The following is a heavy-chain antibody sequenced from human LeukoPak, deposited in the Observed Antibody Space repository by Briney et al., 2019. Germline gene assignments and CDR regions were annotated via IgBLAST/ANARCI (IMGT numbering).Heavy chain of an antibody. CDR3: ARVGWLRSFAFDI. Sequence: GGSLRLSCAASGFTFSSYAMSWVRQAPGKGLEWVSGISGSGGSTHYADSVKGRFTISRDNSKNTLYLQMNSVRAEDTAVYYCARVGWLRSFAFDIWGQGTMVTVSS. D-gene: IGHD5-12*01. V-gene: IGHV3-23*01. CDR2: ISGSGGST. CDR1: GFTFSSYA. J-gene: IGHJ3*02.